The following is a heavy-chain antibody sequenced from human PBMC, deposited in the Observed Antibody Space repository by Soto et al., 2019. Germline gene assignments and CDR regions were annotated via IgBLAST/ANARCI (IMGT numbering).Heavy chain of an antibody. V-gene: IGHV4-30-4*01. J-gene: IGHJ4*02. CDR2: IYYSGST. D-gene: IGHD5-12*01. CDR3: AREGGYDSSTIY. CDR1: GGSISSGDYY. Sequence: SETLSLTCTVSGGSISSGDYYWSWVRQPPGKGLEWIGYIYYSGSTYYNPSLKSRVTISVDTSKNQFSLKLSSVTAADTAVYYCAREGGYDSSTIYWGQGTLVTVSS.